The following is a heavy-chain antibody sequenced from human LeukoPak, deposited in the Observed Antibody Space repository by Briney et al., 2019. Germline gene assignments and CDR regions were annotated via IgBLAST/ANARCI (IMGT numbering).Heavy chain of an antibody. CDR2: INHSGST. J-gene: IGHJ5*02. CDR3: ARGVFGVVIRNWFGFDP. Sequence: PSETLSLTCAVYGGSFSGYYWSWIRQPPGKGLEWIGEINHSGSTNYYPSLKSRVTISVDTSKNQFSLKLSSVTAADTAVYYCARGVFGVVIRNWFGFDPWGQGTLVTVSS. D-gene: IGHD3-3*01. CDR1: GGSFSGYY. V-gene: IGHV4-34*01.